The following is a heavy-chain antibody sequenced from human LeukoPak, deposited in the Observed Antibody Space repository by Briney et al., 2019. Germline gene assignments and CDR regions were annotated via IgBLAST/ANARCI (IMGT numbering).Heavy chain of an antibody. Sequence: SETLSLTCTVSGGSISSYYWSWIRQPAGKGLEWIGRIYTSGSTNYNPSLKSRVTISVDKSKNQFSLKLSSVTAADTAVYYCARRHDYYYYYMDVWGKGTTVTVSS. CDR1: GGSISSYY. J-gene: IGHJ6*03. CDR2: IYTSGST. CDR3: ARRHDYYYYYMDV. V-gene: IGHV4-4*07.